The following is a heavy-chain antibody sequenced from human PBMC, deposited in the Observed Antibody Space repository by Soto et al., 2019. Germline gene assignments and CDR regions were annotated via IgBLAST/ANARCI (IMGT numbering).Heavy chain of an antibody. CDR3: ARGGYFDSSNYLAY. D-gene: IGHD3-22*01. J-gene: IGHJ4*02. Sequence: ASVKVSCKASGYTFTSYGINWVRQAPGRGLEWMGWINPGNGNTKYSQQFQGRVIIDRDTSASTAYMELSSLRSEDTAVYYCARGGYFDSSNYLAYWGLGTLVTV. V-gene: IGHV1-3*01. CDR1: GYTFTSYG. CDR2: INPGNGNT.